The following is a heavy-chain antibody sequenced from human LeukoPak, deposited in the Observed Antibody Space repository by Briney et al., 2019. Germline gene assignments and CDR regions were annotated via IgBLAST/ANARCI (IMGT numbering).Heavy chain of an antibody. CDR1: GGSISSGSYY. Sequence: PSETLSLTCTVSGGSISSGSYYWSWIRQPPGKGLEWIGRIYTSGSTNYNPSLKSRVTISVDTSKNQFSVKLSSVTAADTAVYYCARGTPKVYYCYYMDVWGKGTTVTVSS. J-gene: IGHJ6*03. CDR2: IYTSGST. V-gene: IGHV4-61*02. D-gene: IGHD2-15*01. CDR3: ARGTPKVYYCYYMDV.